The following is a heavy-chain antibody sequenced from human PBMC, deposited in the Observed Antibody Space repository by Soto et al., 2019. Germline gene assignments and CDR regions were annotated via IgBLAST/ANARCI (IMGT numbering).Heavy chain of an antibody. V-gene: IGHV1-69*02. CDR1: GGTFNTYT. D-gene: IGHD2-21*01. Sequence: QVQVVQSGDEVKKTESSVKVSCKPYGGTFNTYTVNWVRLAPGHGLEWMGRFIPILDMANYAQKFQDRVTIPADRSTFTAYMALNSLTSDDTAVYDCAITDCRDNSWPRDFDFWGPGTRVTVSS. CDR3: AITDCRDNSWPRDFDF. CDR2: FIPILDMA. J-gene: IGHJ4*02.